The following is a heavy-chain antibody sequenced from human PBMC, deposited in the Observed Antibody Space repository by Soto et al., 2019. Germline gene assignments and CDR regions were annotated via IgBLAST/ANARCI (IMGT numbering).Heavy chain of an antibody. CDR3: ARVLRGNQGEWYGMAV. CDR1: GGTFSSYA. V-gene: IGHV1-69*13. Sequence: ASVKLSCKASGGTFSSYAISWVRQAPGQGLEWMGGIIPIFGTANYAQKFQGRVTITADESTSTAYTELSSLRSEETAVYYCARVLRGNQGEWYGMAVWGQGPTVTVSS. D-gene: IGHD3-16*01. J-gene: IGHJ6*02. CDR2: IIPIFGTA.